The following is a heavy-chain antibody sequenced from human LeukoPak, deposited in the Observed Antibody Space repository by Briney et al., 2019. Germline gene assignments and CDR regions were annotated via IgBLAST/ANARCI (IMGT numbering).Heavy chain of an antibody. D-gene: IGHD1-26*01. CDR3: ARVSSGSYSYYYYYYMDV. CDR2: ISAYNGNT. J-gene: IGHJ6*03. CDR1: GYTFTSYG. V-gene: IGHV1-18*01. Sequence: ASVKVSCKASGYTFTSYGINWVRQAPGQGLEWMGWISAYNGNTNYAQKLQGRVTMTTDTSTSTAYMELRSLRSDDTAVYYCARVSSGSYSYYYYYYMDVWGKGTTVTVSS.